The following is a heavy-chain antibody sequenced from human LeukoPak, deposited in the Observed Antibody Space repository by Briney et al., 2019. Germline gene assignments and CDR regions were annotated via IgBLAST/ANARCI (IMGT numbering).Heavy chain of an antibody. V-gene: IGHV3-7*01. CDR3: ARDPYSSGWYPYGYFDY. J-gene: IGHJ4*03. CDR2: IKQDGSEK. D-gene: IGHD6-19*01. CDR1: GFTFSSYW. Sequence: PGGSLRLSCAASGFTFSSYWMSWVRQAPGKGLEWVANIKQDGSEKYYVDSVKGRFTISRDNAKNSLYLQMNSLRAEDTAVYYCARDPYSSGWYPYGYFDYWGQGTMVTVSS.